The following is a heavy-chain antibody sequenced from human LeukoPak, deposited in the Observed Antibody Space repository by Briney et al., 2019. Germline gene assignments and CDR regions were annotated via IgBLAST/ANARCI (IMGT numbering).Heavy chain of an antibody. Sequence: GGSLRLSCAASGFTFSNYAMTWVRLAPGKGLEWVSAITVNTTHTYHAHSVNRRFTISRDNSKNTLYLQMNSLRVDDTAVYYCAKRYLSSNYYQCLGEWGQGTLVTVSS. J-gene: IGHJ4*02. V-gene: IGHV3-23*01. CDR3: AKRYLSSNYYQCLGE. CDR2: ITVNTTHT. D-gene: IGHD3-22*01. CDR1: GFTFSNYA.